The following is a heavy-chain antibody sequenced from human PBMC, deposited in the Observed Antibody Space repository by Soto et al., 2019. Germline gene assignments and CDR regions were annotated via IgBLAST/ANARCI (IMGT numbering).Heavy chain of an antibody. CDR3: ARDLYPLAYYFDY. Sequence: QVQLVQSGAEVKKPGASVTVSCKDSGYTFTNHGIRWGRRPPAKGLGWWGWSSGNNGNTKYAQRLQRRVTMTTDTSTSTAYMELRSLKSDATAVYYCARDLYPLAYYFDYWGQGTLVTVSS. CDR1: GYTFTNHG. V-gene: IGHV1-18*01. CDR2: SSGNNGNT. J-gene: IGHJ4*02.